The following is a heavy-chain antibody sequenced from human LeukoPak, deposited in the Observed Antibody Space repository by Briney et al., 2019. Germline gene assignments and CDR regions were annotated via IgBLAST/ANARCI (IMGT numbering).Heavy chain of an antibody. CDR1: GFTISNYA. V-gene: IGHV3-23*01. CDR2: ISGTGEST. J-gene: IGHJ4*02. D-gene: IGHD6-13*01. Sequence: GGSLRLSCAASGFTISNYAMSWVRQAPGKGLELVSGISGTGESTHYADSVQGRFSISRDNSKKTLYLQMNCLRAEQTAVYYCAKKGGYHKWDYFDYWGQGTLVTVSS. CDR3: AKKGGYHKWDYFDY.